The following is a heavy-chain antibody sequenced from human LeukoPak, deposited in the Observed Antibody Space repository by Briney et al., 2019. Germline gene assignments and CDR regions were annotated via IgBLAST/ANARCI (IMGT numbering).Heavy chain of an antibody. D-gene: IGHD6-19*01. Sequence: GRSLRLSCAASGFTFSSYAMHWVRQAPGKGLEWVAVISYDGSNKYYADSVKGRFTISRDNSKNTLYLQMSSLRAEDTAVYYCARGRTSSGWYWFDPWGQGTLVTVSS. CDR1: GFTFSSYA. J-gene: IGHJ5*02. CDR2: ISYDGSNK. CDR3: ARGRTSSGWYWFDP. V-gene: IGHV3-30*04.